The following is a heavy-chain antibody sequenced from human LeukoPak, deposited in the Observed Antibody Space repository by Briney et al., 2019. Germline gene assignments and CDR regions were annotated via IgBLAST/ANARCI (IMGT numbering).Heavy chain of an antibody. CDR3: VKSGGYGLIDY. D-gene: IGHD1-26*01. CDR2: IYYSGST. CDR1: GGSISSSY. Sequence: SETLSLTCTVSGGSISSSYWSWIRQPPGKGLEWIGYIYYSGSTYYNASLQSRVTISIDTSKNQFSLRLNSVTAADTAMYYCVKSGGYGLIDYWGQGTLVTVSS. J-gene: IGHJ4*02. V-gene: IGHV4-59*04.